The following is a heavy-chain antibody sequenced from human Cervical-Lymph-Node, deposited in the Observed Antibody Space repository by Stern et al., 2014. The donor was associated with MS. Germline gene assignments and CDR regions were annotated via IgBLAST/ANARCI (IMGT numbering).Heavy chain of an antibody. J-gene: IGHJ4*02. D-gene: IGHD2-15*01. CDR1: GFTFSSYG. CDR3: ARDRHDLGYCSGGSCYLPDY. CDR2: IWYDGSNK. V-gene: IGHV3-33*01. Sequence: VQLVESGGGVVQPGRSLRLSCAASGFTFSSYGIHWVRQAPGKGLEWVAVIWYDGSNKYYADSVKGRFTISRDNSKNTLYLQMNSLRAEDTAVYYCARDRHDLGYCSGGSCYLPDYWGQGTLVTVSS.